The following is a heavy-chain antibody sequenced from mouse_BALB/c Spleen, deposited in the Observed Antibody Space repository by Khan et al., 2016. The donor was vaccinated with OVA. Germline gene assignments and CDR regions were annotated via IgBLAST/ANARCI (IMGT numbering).Heavy chain of an antibody. D-gene: IGHD1-1*01. J-gene: IGHJ3*01. V-gene: IGHV5-9-3*01. CDR3: ARHNYGPFAY. Sequence: EVELVESGGDLVKPGGPLKLSCAVSGFTFSTYAMSWVRQTPEKRLEWVATISSGGDYTYYPDSAKGRFTLSRDNTKNTLYLQMRSLRADDTAMYYCARHNYGPFAYWGQGTLVTVSA. CDR1: GFTFSTYA. CDR2: ISSGGDYT.